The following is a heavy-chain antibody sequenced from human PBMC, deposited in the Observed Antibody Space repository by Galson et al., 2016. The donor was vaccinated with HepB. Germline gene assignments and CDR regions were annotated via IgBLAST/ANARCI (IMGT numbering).Heavy chain of an antibody. D-gene: IGHD3-10*01. CDR1: GYTFSSYY. J-gene: IGHJ4*02. CDR2: INPGGGST. Sequence: SVKVSCKASGYTFSSYYIHWVRQAPGQGLEWMGIINPGGGSTSSAQKFQGRVTMTRDTSTSTVYMELGRLRSEDTAVYFCARVTLRGVTLDFLDFWGQGTLVTVSS. CDR3: ARVTLRGVTLDFLDF. V-gene: IGHV1-46*01.